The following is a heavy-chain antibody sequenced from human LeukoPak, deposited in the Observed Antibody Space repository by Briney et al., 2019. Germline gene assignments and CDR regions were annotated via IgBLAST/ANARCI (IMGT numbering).Heavy chain of an antibody. Sequence: SVKVSCKASGGTFSGYAISWVRQAPGQGLEWMGRIIPIFGTANYAQKFQGRVTITTGESTSTAYMELSSLRSEDTAVYYCARGPTGDGYNFPDYWGQGTLVTVSS. CDR3: ARGPTGDGYNFPDY. V-gene: IGHV1-69*05. D-gene: IGHD5-24*01. CDR2: IIPIFGTA. CDR1: GGTFSGYA. J-gene: IGHJ4*02.